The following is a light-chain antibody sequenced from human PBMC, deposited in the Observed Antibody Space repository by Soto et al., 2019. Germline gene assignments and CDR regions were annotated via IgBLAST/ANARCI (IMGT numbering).Light chain of an antibody. V-gene: IGKV3-20*01. CDR3: QQYAYPPWT. CDR1: QSVTSTY. CDR2: GAS. Sequence: DTVLTQSPGTLSLSPGERATLSCRASQSVTSTYLAWYQHRPGQAPRLLIYGASTRATGIPARFSGSGSGTDFTLTISRLEPEDFGVYYCQQYAYPPWTCGHGTKVEIK. J-gene: IGKJ1*01.